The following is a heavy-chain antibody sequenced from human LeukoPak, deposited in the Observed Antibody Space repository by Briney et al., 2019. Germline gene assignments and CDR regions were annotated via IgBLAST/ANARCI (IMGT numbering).Heavy chain of an antibody. V-gene: IGHV3-48*01. CDR3: ARGPYSSSSKAVDY. J-gene: IGHJ4*02. CDR1: GFTFSSYS. Sequence: PGGSLRLSCAASGFTFSSYSMNWVRQAPGKGLEWVSYISSSSSTIYYADSVKGRFTISRDNAKNSLYLQMNSLRAEDTAVSYCARGPYSSSSKAVDYWGQGTLVTVSS. D-gene: IGHD6-6*01. CDR2: ISSSSSTI.